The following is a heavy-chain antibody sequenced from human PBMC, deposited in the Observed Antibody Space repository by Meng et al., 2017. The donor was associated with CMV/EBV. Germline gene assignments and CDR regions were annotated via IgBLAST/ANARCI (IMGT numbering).Heavy chain of an antibody. J-gene: IGHJ5*02. CDR3: ARARVPAAIGAINWFDP. CDR1: GFTFSDYY. D-gene: IGHD2-2*01. CDR2: ISSSGSTI. Sequence: GESLKISCAASGFTFSDYYMSWIRQAPGEGLEWVSYISSSGSTIYYADSVKGRFTISRDNAKNSLYLQMNSLRAEDTAVYYCARARVPAAIGAINWFDPWGQGTLVTVSS. V-gene: IGHV3-11*01.